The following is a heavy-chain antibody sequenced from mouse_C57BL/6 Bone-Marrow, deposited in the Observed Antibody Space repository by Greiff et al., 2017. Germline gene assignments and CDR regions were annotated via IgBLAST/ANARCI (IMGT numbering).Heavy chain of an antibody. Sequence: QVQLQQSGAELARPGASVKLSCKASGYTFTSYGISWVKQRTGQGLEWIGEIYPRSGNTYYNEKFKGKATLTADKSSSTAYMELRSLTSVGSAVYFCEECSRCGFAYWGQGTLVTVSA. CDR3: EECSRCGFAY. V-gene: IGHV1-81*01. J-gene: IGHJ3*01. CDR2: IYPRSGNT. D-gene: IGHD1-1*01. CDR1: GYTFTSYG.